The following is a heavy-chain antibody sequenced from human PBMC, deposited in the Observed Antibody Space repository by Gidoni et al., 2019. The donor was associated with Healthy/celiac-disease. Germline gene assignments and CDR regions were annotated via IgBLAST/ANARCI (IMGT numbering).Heavy chain of an antibody. D-gene: IGHD2-21*01. CDR3: ASNSHTEVSDAFDI. V-gene: IGHV4-31*03. CDR1: GGSISSGGYY. J-gene: IGHJ3*02. CDR2: IYYSGST. Sequence: QVQLQESGPGLVKPSQTLSLTCTVSGGSISSGGYYWSGIRQHPGKGLEWIGYIYYSGSTYYNPSLKSRVTISVDTSKNQFSLKLSSVTAADTAVYYCASNSHTEVSDAFDIWGQGTMVTVSS.